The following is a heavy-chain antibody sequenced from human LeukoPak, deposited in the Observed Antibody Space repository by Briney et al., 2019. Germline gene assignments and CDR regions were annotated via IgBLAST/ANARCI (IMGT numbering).Heavy chain of an antibody. V-gene: IGHV3-48*03. D-gene: IGHD2-15*01. Sequence: PGGSLRLSCAASGFTFSSYEMNWVRQAPGKGLEWVSYISSSGSTIYYADSVKGRFTISRDNAKNSLYLQMNSLRAEDTAVYYCAKTRGYCSGGTCYCDYWGQGTLVTVSS. J-gene: IGHJ4*02. CDR2: ISSSGSTI. CDR1: GFTFSSYE. CDR3: AKTRGYCSGGTCYCDY.